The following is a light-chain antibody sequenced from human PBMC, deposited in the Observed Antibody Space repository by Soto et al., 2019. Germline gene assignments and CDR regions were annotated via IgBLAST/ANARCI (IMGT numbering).Light chain of an antibody. CDR3: HQYNNLRT. CDR1: QSVSSR. J-gene: IGKJ1*01. V-gene: IGKV3-15*01. Sequence: IVMTHYPATLPVSQGERATFYCRASQSVSSRLAWYQQKPGQSPRLLIYGASTRATGIPARFSGSGSGTDFTLTISSLQSEDFAVYYCHQYNNLRTFGQGTKVDIK. CDR2: GAS.